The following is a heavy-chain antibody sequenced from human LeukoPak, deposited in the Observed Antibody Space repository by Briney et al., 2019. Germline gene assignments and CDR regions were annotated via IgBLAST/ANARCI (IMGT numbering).Heavy chain of an antibody. D-gene: IGHD6-13*01. CDR2: IGGGGSST. CDR3: AKPTSSWYRDGFDC. Sequence: GGSLRLPCAASGFTFSSSAMSWVRQAPGKGLEWVSAIGGGGSSTYYADSVKGRFTISRDNSKNTLYLQMNSLRADDTALYYCAKPTSSWYRDGFDCWGQGTLVTVSS. V-gene: IGHV3-23*01. J-gene: IGHJ4*02. CDR1: GFTFSSSA.